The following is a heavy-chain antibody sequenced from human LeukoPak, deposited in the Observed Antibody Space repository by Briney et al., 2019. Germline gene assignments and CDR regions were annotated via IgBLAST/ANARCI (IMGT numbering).Heavy chain of an antibody. Sequence: GGSLRLSCAASGLTFSTSWMYWVRQAPGKGLVWASRINSDGSSTTYADSVKGRFTVSRDNAKNTLYLQMNSLRVDDTAVYYCARADSTWANDFWGQGTLVTVSS. D-gene: IGHD6-13*01. CDR1: GLTFSTSW. CDR3: ARADSTWANDF. CDR2: INSDGSST. V-gene: IGHV3-74*01. J-gene: IGHJ4*02.